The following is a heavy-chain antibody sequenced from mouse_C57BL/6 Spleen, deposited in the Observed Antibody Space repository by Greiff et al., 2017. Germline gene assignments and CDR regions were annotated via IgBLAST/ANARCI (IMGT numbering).Heavy chain of an antibody. CDR3: ARNRQITTVVAPGYFDV. V-gene: IGHV2-2*01. CDR1: GFSLTSYG. J-gene: IGHJ1*03. Sequence: QVQLQQSGPGLVQPSPSLSISCTASGFSLTSYGVHWVRQSPGKGLEWLGVIWRGGGTDYNAAFISRLGISKDNSKSQVFFKMNSLQADDTAIYYCARNRQITTVVAPGYFDVWGKGTTVTVSS. CDR2: IWRGGGT. D-gene: IGHD1-1*01.